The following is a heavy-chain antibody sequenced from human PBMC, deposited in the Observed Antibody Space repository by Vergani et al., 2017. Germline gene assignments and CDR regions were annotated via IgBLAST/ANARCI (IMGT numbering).Heavy chain of an antibody. CDR1: GFSFPGYA. D-gene: IGHD2-8*01. CDR2: VSGSSSYV. CDR3: ARRLWDCTHIRCSPPSY. V-gene: IGHV3-21*01. Sequence: EVQLLESGGGLVQPGGSLRLSCEASGFSFPGYAMSWVRQAPGKGLEWVSSVSGSSSYVFYRDSVEGRFTITRDNAKKSVYLQMNSLRAEDTAMYFCARRLWDCTHIRCSPPSYWGQGTQVTVSS. J-gene: IGHJ4*02.